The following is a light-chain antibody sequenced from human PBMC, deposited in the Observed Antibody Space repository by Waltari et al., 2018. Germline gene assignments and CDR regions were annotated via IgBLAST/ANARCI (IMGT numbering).Light chain of an antibody. CDR1: QTISTW. J-gene: IGKJ1*01. Sequence: IQMTQSPSTLSASVGDRVTITCRASQTISTWLAWYQHKPGQAPTLQIYDASTIQSGVPSRFSGSGSGTEFSLTISTLQPDDFATYYCQQYQTFRTFGRGTRVELK. V-gene: IGKV1-5*01. CDR3: QQYQTFRT. CDR2: DAS.